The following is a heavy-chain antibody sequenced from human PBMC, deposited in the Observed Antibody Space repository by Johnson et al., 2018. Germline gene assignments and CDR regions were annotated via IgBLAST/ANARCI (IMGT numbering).Heavy chain of an antibody. CDR3: AKGVVVEADSMDAFDI. CDR2: ISGSGGTT. Sequence: VQLVESGGGLVQXGGSXRLXCAASGFTFTTYAMTWVRQAPGKGLEWVSTISGSGGTTLYADSVTGRFSLSRDNSKNTLSLQMNSLSADGTAVYYCAKGVVVEADSMDAFDIWGQGTLVTVSS. CDR1: GFTFTTYA. V-gene: IGHV3-23*04. J-gene: IGHJ3*02. D-gene: IGHD2-15*01.